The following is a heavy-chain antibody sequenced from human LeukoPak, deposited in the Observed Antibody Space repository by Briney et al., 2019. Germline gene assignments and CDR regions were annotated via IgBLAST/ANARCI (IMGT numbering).Heavy chain of an antibody. V-gene: IGHV3-48*03. CDR2: ISSSGSTI. CDR1: GFTFSSYE. J-gene: IGHJ3*02. Sequence: GGSLRLSCTASGFTFSSYEMNWVRQAPGKGLEWVSYISSSGSTIYYADSVKGRFTISRDNAKNSLYLQMNSLRAEDTAVYYCARVRDKSGYYSRNKNAFDIWGQGTTVTVSS. CDR3: ARVRDKSGYYSRNKNAFDI. D-gene: IGHD3-3*01.